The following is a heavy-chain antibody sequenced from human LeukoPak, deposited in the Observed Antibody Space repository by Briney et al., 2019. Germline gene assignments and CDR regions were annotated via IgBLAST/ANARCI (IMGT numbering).Heavy chain of an antibody. CDR2: ISSSSSYI. CDR1: RFIFNSYA. CDR3: ARDRPFSSDDYVWGSYRPFDY. V-gene: IGHV3-21*01. J-gene: IGHJ4*02. Sequence: PGGSLRLSCAASRFIFNSYAMSWVRQAPGNGLEWVSSISSSSSYIYYADSVKGRFTISRDNAKNSLYLQMNSLRAEDTAVYYCARDRPFSSDDYVWGSYRPFDYWGQGTLVTVSS. D-gene: IGHD3-16*02.